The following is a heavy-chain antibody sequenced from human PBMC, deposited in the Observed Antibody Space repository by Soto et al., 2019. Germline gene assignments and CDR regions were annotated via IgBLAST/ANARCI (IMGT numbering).Heavy chain of an antibody. D-gene: IGHD6-13*01. CDR1: GGSIGSGDYY. CDR3: VRERTAAAQEGFDDY. CDR2: IYYSGST. V-gene: IGHV4-31*03. Sequence: SETLSLTCTVSGGSIGSGDYYWRGIRQHPGKGLEWIGYIYYSGSTYYNPSLKSRVTISVDTSKNQFSLKLSSVTAADTAVYYCVRERTAAAQEGFDDYWGQGTLVTVSS. J-gene: IGHJ4*02.